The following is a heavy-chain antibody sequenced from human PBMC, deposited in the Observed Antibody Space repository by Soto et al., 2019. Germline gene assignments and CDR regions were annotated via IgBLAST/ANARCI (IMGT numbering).Heavy chain of an antibody. CDR2: MNPNSGNT. V-gene: IGHV1-8*01. CDR3: AREQYPPRDYVFGSVYYAAYYGMDV. D-gene: IGHD3-3*01. Sequence: GASVKVSCKASGYTFTSYDINWVRQATGQGLEWMGWMNPNSGNTGYAQKFQGRVTMTRNTSISTAYMELSSLRSEDTAVYYCAREQYPPRDYVFGSVYYAAYYGMDVWGQGTTVTVPS. J-gene: IGHJ6*02. CDR1: GYTFTSYD.